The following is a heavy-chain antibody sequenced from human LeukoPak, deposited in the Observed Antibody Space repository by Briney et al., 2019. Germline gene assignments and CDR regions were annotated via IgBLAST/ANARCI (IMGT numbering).Heavy chain of an antibody. CDR1: GFTFSSYA. J-gene: IGHJ4*02. D-gene: IGHD3-22*01. Sequence: PGGSPRLSCAASGFTFSSYAMSWVRQAPGKGLEWVSAISGSGGSTYYADSAKGRFTISRDNSKNTLYLQMNSLRAEDTAVYYCAKGPGVYYYDSSGIYFDYWGQGTLVTVSS. CDR2: ISGSGGST. V-gene: IGHV3-23*01. CDR3: AKGPGVYYYDSSGIYFDY.